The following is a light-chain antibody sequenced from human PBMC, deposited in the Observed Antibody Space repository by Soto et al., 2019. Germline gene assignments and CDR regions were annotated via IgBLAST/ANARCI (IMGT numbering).Light chain of an antibody. CDR3: QQYSTWWA. CDR2: DAS. CDR1: QSISYW. V-gene: IGKV1-5*01. Sequence: DIQMTQSPSTLSASVGDRVVMTCRASQSISYWLAWYQQKAGKAPKLLIYDASNLESGVPSRFSGSGSGTEFTLTISSLQPDDFATYYCQQYSTWWAFGQGTKVEIK. J-gene: IGKJ1*01.